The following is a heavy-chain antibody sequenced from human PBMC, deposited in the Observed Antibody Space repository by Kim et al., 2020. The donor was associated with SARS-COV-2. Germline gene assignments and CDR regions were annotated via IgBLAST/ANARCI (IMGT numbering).Heavy chain of an antibody. V-gene: IGHV1-69*13. CDR3: VSGVGYCSGGSCYYYGMDV. CDR1: GGTFSSYA. J-gene: IGHJ6*02. CDR2: IIPIFGTA. Sequence: SVKVSCKASGGTFSSYAISWVRQAPGQGLEWMGGIIPIFGTANYAQKFQGRVTITADESTSTAYMELSSLRSEDTAVYYCVSGVGYCSGGSCYYYGMDVWGQGTTVTVSS. D-gene: IGHD2-15*01.